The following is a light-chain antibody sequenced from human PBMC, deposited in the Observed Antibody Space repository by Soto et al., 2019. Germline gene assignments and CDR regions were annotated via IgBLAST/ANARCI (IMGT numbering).Light chain of an antibody. CDR3: QQANTFALT. Sequence: DIQMTQSPSSVSASVGDRVTITCRASQGINTWLAWYQQKPGTAPKLLIYSASSLYTGVPSRFSGSGSGTDFTLTISSLQPEDFATYYCQQANTFALTFGGGTKVEI. CDR1: QGINTW. CDR2: SAS. J-gene: IGKJ4*01. V-gene: IGKV1-12*01.